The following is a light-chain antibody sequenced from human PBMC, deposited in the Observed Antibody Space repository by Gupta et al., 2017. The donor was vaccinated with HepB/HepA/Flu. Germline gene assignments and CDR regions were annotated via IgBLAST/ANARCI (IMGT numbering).Light chain of an antibody. CDR1: ISDVGGYNY. CDR2: DVS. V-gene: IGLV2-14*03. J-gene: IGLJ1*01. CDR3: GSYTTSTTLGV. Sequence: QSDLPQPASVAGSPGQSITTTCTGTISDVGGYNYVSWYQQHPGKAPKFIISDVSNRPSGVSNRFSGSKSGNTASLTISGLQAEDEADYFCGSYTTSTTLGVFGTGTKVTVL.